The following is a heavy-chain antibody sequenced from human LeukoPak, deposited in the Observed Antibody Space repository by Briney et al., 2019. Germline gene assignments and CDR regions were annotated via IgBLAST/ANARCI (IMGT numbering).Heavy chain of an antibody. J-gene: IGHJ4*02. D-gene: IGHD2-15*01. CDR2: ISYSGST. CDR1: GGSISSYY. CDR3: ARHGYCSGGSCYWDY. Sequence: PSETLSLTCTVSGGSISSYYWSWIRQPPGKGLEWIGYISYSGSTNYNPSLKSRATISVDTSKSQFSLKLSSATAADTAVYYCARHGYCSGGSCYWDYWGQGTLVTVSS. V-gene: IGHV4-59*08.